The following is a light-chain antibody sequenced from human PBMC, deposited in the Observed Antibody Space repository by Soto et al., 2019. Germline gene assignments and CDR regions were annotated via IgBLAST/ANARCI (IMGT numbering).Light chain of an antibody. Sequence: EIVLTQSPATLSLSPGERATLSCRASQSVSSYLAWYQQKPGQAPRLLIYHASNRATGIPARFSGSGSGTDFTLPISSLEPDDFAVYYCQQRSNWPPITCGQGTRLEIK. V-gene: IGKV3-11*01. CDR1: QSVSSY. CDR2: HAS. CDR3: QQRSNWPPIT. J-gene: IGKJ5*01.